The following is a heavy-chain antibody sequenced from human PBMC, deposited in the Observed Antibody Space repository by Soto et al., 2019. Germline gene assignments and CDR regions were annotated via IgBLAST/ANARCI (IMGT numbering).Heavy chain of an antibody. D-gene: IGHD2-2*01. Sequence: GGSLRLSCAASGFTVSSNYMSWVRQAPGKGLEWVSVIYSGGRTYYADSVKGRFTISRDNSKNTLYLQMNSLRAEDTAVYYCAREHCSSTSCNGFDPWGQGTLVTVSS. J-gene: IGHJ5*02. V-gene: IGHV3-66*01. CDR3: AREHCSSTSCNGFDP. CDR1: GFTVSSNY. CDR2: IYSGGRT.